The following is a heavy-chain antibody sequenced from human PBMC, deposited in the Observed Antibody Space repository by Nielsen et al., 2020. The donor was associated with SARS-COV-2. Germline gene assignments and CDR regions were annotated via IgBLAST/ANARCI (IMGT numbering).Heavy chain of an antibody. D-gene: IGHD3-10*01. Sequence: SETLSLTCAVYGGSFSGYYWSWIRQPPGKGLEWIGEINHSGSTNYNPSLKSRVTISVDTSKNQFSLKLSSVTAADTAVYYCASEPYYGSGSSPVFNWGQGTLVTVSS. V-gene: IGHV4-34*01. CDR3: ASEPYYGSGSSPVFN. CDR2: INHSGST. CDR1: GGSFSGYY. J-gene: IGHJ4*02.